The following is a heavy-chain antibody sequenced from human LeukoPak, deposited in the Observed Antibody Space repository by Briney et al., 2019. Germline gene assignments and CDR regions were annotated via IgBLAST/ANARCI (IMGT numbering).Heavy chain of an antibody. Sequence: ASVKVSCKASGYTFTSYGISWVRQAPGQGLEWMGWISAYNGNTNYAQKLQGRVTMTTDTSTSTAYMELRSLRSDDTAVYYCARAGGFEGYSYGYSPLDYWGQGTLVTVSS. CDR3: ARAGGFEGYSYGYSPLDY. J-gene: IGHJ4*02. V-gene: IGHV1-18*01. CDR2: ISAYNGNT. D-gene: IGHD5-18*01. CDR1: GYTFTSYG.